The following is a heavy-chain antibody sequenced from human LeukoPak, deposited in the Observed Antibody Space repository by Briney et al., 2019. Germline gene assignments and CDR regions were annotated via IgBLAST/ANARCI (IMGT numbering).Heavy chain of an antibody. CDR3: AKGVGSGQFSGVYMDV. CDR2: ISWDGGST. Sequence: PGGSLMLSCAASGFTFDDYAMHWVRQAPGKGLEWVSLISWDGGSTYYADSVKGRFTISRDNSKNSLYLQMNSLRAEDTALYYCAKGVGSGQFSGVYMDVWGKGTTVTVSS. D-gene: IGHD2-15*01. J-gene: IGHJ6*03. CDR1: GFTFDDYA. V-gene: IGHV3-43D*03.